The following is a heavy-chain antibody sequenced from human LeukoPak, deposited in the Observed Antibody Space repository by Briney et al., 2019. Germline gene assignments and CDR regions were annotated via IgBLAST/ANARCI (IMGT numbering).Heavy chain of an antibody. CDR3: ARCPYYYDSSGYYYLGWFDP. CDR2: IYYSGST. D-gene: IGHD3-22*01. J-gene: IGHJ5*02. V-gene: IGHV4-39*01. CDR1: GGSISSSSYY. Sequence: SETLSLTCTVSGGSISSSSYYWGWIRQPPGKGLEWIGSIYYSGSTYFNASLKSRAIISIDTSKNQFSLKLSSVTAADTAVYYCARCPYYYDSSGYYYLGWFDPWGQGTLVTVSS.